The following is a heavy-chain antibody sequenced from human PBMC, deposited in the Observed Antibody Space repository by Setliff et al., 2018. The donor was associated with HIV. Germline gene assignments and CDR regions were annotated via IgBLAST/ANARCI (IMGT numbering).Heavy chain of an antibody. Sequence: SETLSLTCTVSGGSISSGGYYWSWIRQHPGKGLEWIGYIYYSGSTYYNPSLKSRVTISVDTSKNQFSLKLSSVTAADTAVYYCARGHGVYSGSYLAVYFDYWGQGTLVTVSS. CDR3: ARGHGVYSGSYLAVYFDY. J-gene: IGHJ4*02. CDR1: GGSISSGGYY. CDR2: IYYSGST. V-gene: IGHV4-31*03. D-gene: IGHD1-26*01.